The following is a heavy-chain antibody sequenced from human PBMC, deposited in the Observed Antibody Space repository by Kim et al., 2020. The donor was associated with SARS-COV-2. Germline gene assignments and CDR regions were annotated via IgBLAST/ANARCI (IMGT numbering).Heavy chain of an antibody. Sequence: SETLSLTCTVSGYSISGSSYSWGWLRQSPGRGLEWIATINDSGNRCYTSSLKSRVTISVDTSKNQFSLNLTSVIASDTAVYFCGRLLGFCSGANCFGYF. J-gene: IGHJ2*01. CDR2: INDSGNR. CDR3: GRLLGFCSGANCFGYF. CDR1: GYSISGSSYS. V-gene: IGHV4-39*01. D-gene: IGHD2-15*01.